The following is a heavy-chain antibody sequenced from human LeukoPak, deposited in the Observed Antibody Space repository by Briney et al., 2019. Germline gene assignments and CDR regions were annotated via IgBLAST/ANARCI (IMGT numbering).Heavy chain of an antibody. CDR1: GGSISSSSYS. Sequence: SETLSLTCTVSGGSISSSSYSWGWIRQPPGKGLEWIGEINHSGSTNYNPSLKSRVTISVDTSKNQFSLKLSSVTAADTAVYYCARGQVAYGDPSNWFDPWGQGTLVTVSS. CDR3: ARGQVAYGDPSNWFDP. D-gene: IGHD4-17*01. CDR2: INHSGST. J-gene: IGHJ5*02. V-gene: IGHV4-39*07.